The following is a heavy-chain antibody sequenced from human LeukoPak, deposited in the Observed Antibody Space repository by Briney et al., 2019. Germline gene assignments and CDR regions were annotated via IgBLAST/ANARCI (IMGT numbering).Heavy chain of an antibody. V-gene: IGHV1-69*04. CDR3: ARDRRFYGSGSYAIDY. J-gene: IGHJ4*02. Sequence: ASVKVSCKASGGTFSSYAISWVRQAPGQGLGWMGRIIPILGIANYAQKFQGRVTITADKSTSTAYMELSSLRSEDTAVYYCARDRRFYGSGSYAIDYWGQGTLVTVSS. CDR2: IIPILGIA. D-gene: IGHD3-10*01. CDR1: GGTFSSYA.